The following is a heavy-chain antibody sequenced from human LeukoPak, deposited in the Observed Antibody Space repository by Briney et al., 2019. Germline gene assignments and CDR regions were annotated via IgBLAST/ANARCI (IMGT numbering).Heavy chain of an antibody. V-gene: IGHV1-8*01. Sequence: GASVKVSCKASGYTFTSYDINWVRQATGQGLEWMGWMNPNSGNTGYEQKFQGRVTMTRNTSISTAYMELRSLRSEDTAVDYCARDKTHYDSLTQPHTPYYYYYGMDVWGQGTTVTVSS. D-gene: IGHD3-9*01. CDR3: ARDKTHYDSLTQPHTPYYYYYGMDV. J-gene: IGHJ6*02. CDR2: MNPNSGNT. CDR1: GYTFTSYD.